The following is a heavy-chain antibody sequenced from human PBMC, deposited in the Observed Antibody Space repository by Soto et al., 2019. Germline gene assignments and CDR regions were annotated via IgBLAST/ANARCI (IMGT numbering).Heavy chain of an antibody. D-gene: IGHD5-18*01. V-gene: IGHV4-59*08. CDR1: GGSISSYY. Sequence: SETLSLTCTVSGGSISSYYWSWIRQPPGKGLEWIGYIYYSGSTNYNPSLKSRVTISVDTSKNQFSLKLSSVTAADTAVYYCARLHRNRGYSYGLDYWGQGTLVNVS. CDR2: IYYSGST. J-gene: IGHJ4*02. CDR3: ARLHRNRGYSYGLDY.